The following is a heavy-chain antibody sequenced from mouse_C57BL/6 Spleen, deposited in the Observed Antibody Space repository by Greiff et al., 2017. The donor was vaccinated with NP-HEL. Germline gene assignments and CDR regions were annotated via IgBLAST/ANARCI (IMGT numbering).Heavy chain of an antibody. CDR2: ISYDGSN. J-gene: IGHJ3*01. D-gene: IGHD1-1*01. Sequence: VQLKESGPGLVKPSQSLSLTCSVTGYSITSGYYWNWIRQFPGNKLEWMGYISYDGSNNYNPSLKNRISITRDTSKNQFFLKLNSVTTEDTATYYCARGGVTTVVATEGFAYWGQGTLVTVSA. CDR3: ARGGVTTVVATEGFAY. V-gene: IGHV3-6*01. CDR1: GYSITSGYY.